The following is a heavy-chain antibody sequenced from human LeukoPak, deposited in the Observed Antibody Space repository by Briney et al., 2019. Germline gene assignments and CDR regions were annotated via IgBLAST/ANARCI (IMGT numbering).Heavy chain of an antibody. CDR2: IIPIFGTA. V-gene: IGHV1-69*13. J-gene: IGHJ4*02. CDR1: GGTFISYA. Sequence: SVKVSCKASGGTFISYAISWVRQARGQGLEWMGGIIPIFGTANYAQKFQGRVTITADESTSTAYMELSSLRSEDTAVYYCARATPYGGVDYWGQGTLVTVSS. CDR3: ARATPYGGVDY. D-gene: IGHD4-17*01.